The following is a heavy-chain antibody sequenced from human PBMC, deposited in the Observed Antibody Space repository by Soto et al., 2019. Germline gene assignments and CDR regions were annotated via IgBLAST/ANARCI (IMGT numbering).Heavy chain of an antibody. J-gene: IGHJ6*01. D-gene: IGHD6-13*01. V-gene: IGHV3-30*03. Sequence: QVQLVESGGGVVQPGRSLRLSCAASGFTFSSYGMHWVRQAPGKGLEWVAVISYDGSNKYYADSVKGRFTISRDNSKNTLYLQMNSLRAEDTAVYYCAIIPGIAAAGGSSGFHGSAPHDYYGMDVW. CDR2: ISYDGSNK. CDR1: GFTFSSYG. CDR3: AIIPGIAAAGGSSGFHGSAPHDYYGMDV.